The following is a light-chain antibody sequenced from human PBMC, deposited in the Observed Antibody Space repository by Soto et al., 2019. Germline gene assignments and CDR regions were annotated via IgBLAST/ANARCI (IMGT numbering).Light chain of an antibody. J-gene: IGKJ3*01. Sequence: DIQMTQSPSSLSASVGDRVSITCRASQSIRSHLNWFQHKPGKAPKVLIFDASSLQGGVPSRFSGSGSGTDLTLTIKSLQPEDFATYYCQHSFFSPFTFGPGTKVDVK. V-gene: IGKV1-39*01. CDR1: QSIRSH. CDR2: DAS. CDR3: QHSFFSPFT.